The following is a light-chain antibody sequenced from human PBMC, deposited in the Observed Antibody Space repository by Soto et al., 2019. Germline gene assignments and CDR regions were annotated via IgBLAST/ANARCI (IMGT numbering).Light chain of an antibody. CDR3: QPSNDLVS. J-gene: IGKJ5*01. CDR2: DAS. V-gene: IGKV1-5*01. CDR1: QSISSW. Sequence: DSQMTQSPSTLSASVVDRVTISCRASQSISSWLAWYQQKPGKAPKLLIFDASTLKTGVPSRFSGSGSGTDFSFTISRLQPEDLAPYYCQPSNDLVSCAQGTRREIK.